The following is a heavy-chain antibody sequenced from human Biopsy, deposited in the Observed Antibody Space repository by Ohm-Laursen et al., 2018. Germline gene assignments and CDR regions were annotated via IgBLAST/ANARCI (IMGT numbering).Heavy chain of an antibody. CDR3: ASVLLGPTNDAFDL. CDR1: GGDINNYY. V-gene: IGHV4-4*07. J-gene: IGHJ3*01. CDR2: IYPGGST. D-gene: IGHD3-16*01. Sequence: SETLSLTCNVSGGDINNYYWSWIRQPPGKGLEWIGRIYPGGSTNYNPSLKSRVTMSVDTSKKHLSLRLRSVTAADTAMYYCASVLLGPTNDAFDLWGQGTMVVVSS.